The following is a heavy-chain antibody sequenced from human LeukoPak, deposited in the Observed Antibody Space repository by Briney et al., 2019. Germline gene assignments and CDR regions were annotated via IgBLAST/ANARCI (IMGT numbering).Heavy chain of an antibody. Sequence: SETLSLTCTVSGYSIRNGYNWGWIRLSPGKGLEWLGSIYQSGSTYDNPSLKSRVTLSIDTSKNQFSLKLTSVTAADTAVYYCANFLYWGQGTLVTVSS. CDR2: IYQSGST. CDR1: GYSIRNGYN. J-gene: IGHJ4*02. V-gene: IGHV4-38-2*02. CDR3: ANFLY.